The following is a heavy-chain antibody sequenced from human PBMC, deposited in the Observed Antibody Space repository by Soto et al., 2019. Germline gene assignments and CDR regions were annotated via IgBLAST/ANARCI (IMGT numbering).Heavy chain of an antibody. V-gene: IGHV1-18*04. CDR3: ARDAHCGGAAVCRAMDV. D-gene: IGHD2-21*01. Sequence: QVQLVQSGAEVKKPGASVKVSCKASGYTFTSDGVSWVRQAPGQGLEWMGWISGYNGNTNYAQRFRDRVTLTTDTSTSTAYMELRSLRSDDSAVYYCARDAHCGGAAVCRAMDVWGQGTTITVSS. CDR1: GYTFTSDG. J-gene: IGHJ6*02. CDR2: ISGYNGNT.